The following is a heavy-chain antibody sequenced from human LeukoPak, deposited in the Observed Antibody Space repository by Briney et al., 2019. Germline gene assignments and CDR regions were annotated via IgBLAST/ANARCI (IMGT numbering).Heavy chain of an antibody. D-gene: IGHD6-13*01. CDR3: ARDPAAGQL. CDR1: GYTFISYA. CDR2: INTYTGNP. J-gene: IGHJ4*02. V-gene: IGHV7-4-1*02. Sequence: ASVKVSCKASGYTFISYAMNWVRQAPGQGLEWMGWINTYTGNPTYAQGFTGRFVFSLDTSVTTAYLQTSSLKAEDTAVYYCARDPAAGQLWGQGTLVTVSS.